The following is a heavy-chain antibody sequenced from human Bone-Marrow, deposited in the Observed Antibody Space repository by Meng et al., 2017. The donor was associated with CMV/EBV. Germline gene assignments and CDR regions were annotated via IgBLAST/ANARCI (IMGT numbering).Heavy chain of an antibody. J-gene: IGHJ6*02. D-gene: IGHD1-1*01. V-gene: IGHV3-23*01. CDR1: GFTFSSYA. CDR3: AKDDHNWNEIYYGMDV. Sequence: ETLSLTCAASGFTFSSYAMSWVRQAPGKGLEWVSAISGSGGSTYYADSVKGRFTISRDNSKNTLYLQMNSLRAEDTAVYYCAKDDHNWNEIYYGMDVWGQGTTVTVSS. CDR2: ISGSGGST.